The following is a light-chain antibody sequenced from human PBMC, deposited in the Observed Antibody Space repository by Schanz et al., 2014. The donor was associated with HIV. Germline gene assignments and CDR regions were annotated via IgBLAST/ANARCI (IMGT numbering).Light chain of an antibody. CDR1: QSISTSY. V-gene: IGKV3-20*01. Sequence: EIVLTQSPGTLSLSPGERATLSCRASQSISTSYLAWYQQKPGQAPRLLIYGASSRATGIPDRFSGSGSGTDFTLTISSLQSEDFAVYYCQQYNNLPLTFGGGTKVEIK. CDR3: QQYNNLPLT. CDR2: GAS. J-gene: IGKJ4*01.